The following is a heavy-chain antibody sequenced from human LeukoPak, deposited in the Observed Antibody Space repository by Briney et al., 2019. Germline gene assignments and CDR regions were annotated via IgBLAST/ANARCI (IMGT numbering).Heavy chain of an antibody. J-gene: IGHJ4*02. CDR3: AKNVRLLWSGESPFDY. CDR2: ISASGCST. Sequence: GGSLRLSCAASGFTFSSYGMSWVRQAPGKGLERVSSISASGCSTYYADSVKGRFTISRDNSKNTLYLQMNSLRAEDTDVYYCAKNVRLLWSGESPFDYWGQGTLVTVSS. D-gene: IGHD3-10*01. V-gene: IGHV3-23*01. CDR1: GFTFSSYG.